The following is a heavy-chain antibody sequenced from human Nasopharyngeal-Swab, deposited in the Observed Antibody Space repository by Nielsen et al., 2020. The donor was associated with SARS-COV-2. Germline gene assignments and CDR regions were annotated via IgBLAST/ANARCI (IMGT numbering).Heavy chain of an antibody. CDR2: INSDGSST. CDR1: GFTFSSYW. V-gene: IGHV3-74*01. Sequence: GESLKISCAASGFTFSSYWMHWVRQAPGKGLVWVSRINSDGSSTSYADSVKGRFTISRDNAKNTLYLQMNSLRAEDTAVYYCAREQVAFDIWGQGTMVTVSS. J-gene: IGHJ3*02. CDR3: AREQVAFDI.